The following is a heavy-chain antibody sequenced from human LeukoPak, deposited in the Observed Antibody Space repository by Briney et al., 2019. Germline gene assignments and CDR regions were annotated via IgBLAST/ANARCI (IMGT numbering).Heavy chain of an antibody. J-gene: IGHJ4*02. CDR3: AREPSYGDFPLFDS. V-gene: IGHV3-48*03. Sequence: GGSLRLSCAASGFTFSSYEMNWVRQAPGKGLEWVSYISNSGSTIYYADSVKGRFTISRDNAKNSLYLQMNSLRAEDTAVYYCAREPSYGDFPLFDSRGQGTLVTVSS. D-gene: IGHD4-17*01. CDR2: ISNSGSTI. CDR1: GFTFSSYE.